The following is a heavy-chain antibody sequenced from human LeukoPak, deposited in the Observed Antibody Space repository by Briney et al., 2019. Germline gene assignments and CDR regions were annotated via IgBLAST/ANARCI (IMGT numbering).Heavy chain of an antibody. Sequence: SKTLSLTCAVYGGSFSGYYWSWIRKPPGKGLEWIGEINHSGSTNYNPSLKSRVTISVDTSKNQFSLKLSSVTAADTAVYYCARGYHGSGSYGSSYNWFDPWGQGTLVTVSS. V-gene: IGHV4-34*01. CDR3: ARGYHGSGSYGSSYNWFDP. D-gene: IGHD3-10*01. CDR1: GGSFSGYY. J-gene: IGHJ5*02. CDR2: INHSGST.